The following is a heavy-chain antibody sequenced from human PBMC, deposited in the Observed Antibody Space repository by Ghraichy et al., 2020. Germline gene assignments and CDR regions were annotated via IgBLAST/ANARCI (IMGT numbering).Heavy chain of an antibody. Sequence: GESLNISCAASGFTFSSYGMHWVRQAPGKGLEWVAVISYDGSNKYYADSVKGRFTISRDNSKNTLYLQMNSLRAEDTAVYYCAKDWGRASMIVTHFDPWGQGTLVTVSS. V-gene: IGHV3-30*18. CDR2: ISYDGSNK. J-gene: IGHJ5*02. D-gene: IGHD3-22*01. CDR1: GFTFSSYG. CDR3: AKDWGRASMIVTHFDP.